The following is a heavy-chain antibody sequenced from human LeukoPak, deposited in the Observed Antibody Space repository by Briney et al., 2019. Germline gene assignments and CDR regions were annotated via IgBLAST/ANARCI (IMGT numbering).Heavy chain of an antibody. V-gene: IGHV3-30*14. CDR2: ISYDGSNK. D-gene: IGHD3-9*01. CDR3: ARRGNYYDILRVDYYYYMDV. J-gene: IGHJ6*03. Sequence: PGGSLRLSCAASGFTFSSYAMHWVRQAPGKGLEWVAVISYDGSNKYYADSVKGRFTISRDNSKNTLYLQMNSLRAEGTAVYYCARRGNYYDILRVDYYYYMDVWGKGTTVTISS. CDR1: GFTFSSYA.